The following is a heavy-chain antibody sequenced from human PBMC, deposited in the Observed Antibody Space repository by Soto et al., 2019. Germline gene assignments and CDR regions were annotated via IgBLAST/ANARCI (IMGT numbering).Heavy chain of an antibody. CDR2: INAGNGNT. J-gene: IGHJ5*02. D-gene: IGHD3-10*01. CDR1: GYTFTSYA. CDR3: ARATYYYGSGSYYKGDWFDP. Sequence: QVQLVQSGAEVKKPGASVKVSCKASGYTFTSYAMHWVRQAPGQRREWMGWINAGNGNTKYSQKFQGRVTITRDTSASTAYMELSSLRAEDTAVYYCARATYYYGSGSYYKGDWFDPWGKGTLVTVSS. V-gene: IGHV1-3*01.